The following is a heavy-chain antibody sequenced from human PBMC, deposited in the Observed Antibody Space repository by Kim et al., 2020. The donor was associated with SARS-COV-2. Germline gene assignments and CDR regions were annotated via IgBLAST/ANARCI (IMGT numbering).Heavy chain of an antibody. CDR3: AAYGSGSYYAYYYYGMDV. J-gene: IGHJ6*02. CDR2: IVVGSGNT. D-gene: IGHD3-10*01. V-gene: IGHV1-58*01. Sequence: SVKVSCKASGFTFTSSAVQWVRQARGQRLEWIGWIVVGSGNTNYAQKFQERVTITRDMSTSTAYMELSSLRSEDTAVYYCAAYGSGSYYAYYYYGMDVWGQGTTVTVSS. CDR1: GFTFTSSA.